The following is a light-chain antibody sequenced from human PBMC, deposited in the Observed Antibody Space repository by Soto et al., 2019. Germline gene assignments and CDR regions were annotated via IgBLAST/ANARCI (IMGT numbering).Light chain of an antibody. CDR3: MQALQTPLT. CDR2: LGS. CDR1: QSLLHSNGYNY. V-gene: IGKV2-28*01. Sequence: DIVMTQSPLSLPVTPGEPASISCRSSQSLLHSNGYNYLDWYLQRPGQSPQLLIYLGSNRASGVPDRFNGGGSGTDFTLKISRVEAEDVGVYYCMQALQTPLTFGGGTKVEIK. J-gene: IGKJ4*01.